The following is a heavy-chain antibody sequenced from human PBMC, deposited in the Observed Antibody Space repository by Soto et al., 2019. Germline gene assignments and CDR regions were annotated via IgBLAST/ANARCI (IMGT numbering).Heavy chain of an antibody. CDR1: GFTFSSYG. Sequence: GGSLRLSCAASGFTFSSYGMHWVRQAPGKGLEWVAVISYDGSNKYYADSVKGRFTISRDNSKNTLYLQMNSLRAEDTAVYYCARAAYYYESSGYYPGDYWGQGTLVTVSS. V-gene: IGHV3-30*03. CDR2: ISYDGSNK. D-gene: IGHD3-22*01. CDR3: ARAAYYYESSGYYPGDY. J-gene: IGHJ4*02.